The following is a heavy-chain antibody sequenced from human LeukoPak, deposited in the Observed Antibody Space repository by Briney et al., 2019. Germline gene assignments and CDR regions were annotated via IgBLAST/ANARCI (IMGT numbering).Heavy chain of an antibody. CDR2: INPNSGGT. CDR3: ARDFVQWYSRGLGAFDI. V-gene: IGHV1-2*02. J-gene: IGHJ3*02. D-gene: IGHD6-13*01. CDR1: GYTFTGYY. Sequence: ASVKVSCKASGYTFTGYYMHWVRQAPGQGLEWMGWINPNSGGTNYAQKFQGRVTMTRDTSISTVYMELSRLRSDDTAVYYCARDFVQWYSRGLGAFDIWGQGTMVTVSS.